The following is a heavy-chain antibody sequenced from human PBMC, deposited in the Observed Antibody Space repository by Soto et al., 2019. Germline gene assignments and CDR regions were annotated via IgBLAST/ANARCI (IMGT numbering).Heavy chain of an antibody. CDR2: MNPNSGNT. CDR3: ARCRREVHDFWSGYYKEPYYFDY. Sequence: ASVKVSCKASGYTFTSYDINWVRQATGQGLEWMGRMNPNSGNTGYAQKIQGRINMTRNTSISTAYMELSSLRSEDTAVFYCARCRREVHDFWSGYYKEPYYFDYWGQGTLVTVSS. D-gene: IGHD3-3*01. J-gene: IGHJ4*02. V-gene: IGHV1-8*01. CDR1: GYTFTSYD.